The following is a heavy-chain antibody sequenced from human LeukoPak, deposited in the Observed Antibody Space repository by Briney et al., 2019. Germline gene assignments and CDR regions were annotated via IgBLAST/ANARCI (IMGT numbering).Heavy chain of an antibody. CDR2: IYYSGST. Sequence: PSETLSLTCAVSGGSINSSSSYYWGWIRQPPVKGLEWIGSIYYSGSTYHNPSLKSRVTISVDTSKNQFSLKLSSVTAADTAVYYCARLPMAMGVFDYWGQGTLVTVSS. J-gene: IGHJ4*02. CDR3: ARLPMAMGVFDY. CDR1: GGSINSSSSYY. D-gene: IGHD3-10*01. V-gene: IGHV4-39*01.